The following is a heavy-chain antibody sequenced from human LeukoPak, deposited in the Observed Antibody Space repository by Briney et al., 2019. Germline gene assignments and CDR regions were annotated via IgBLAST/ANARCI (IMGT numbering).Heavy chain of an antibody. J-gene: IGHJ4*02. D-gene: IGHD1-26*01. CDR2: INPNSGGT. Sequence: ASVKVSCKASGYTFTGYYMHWVRQAPGQGLEWMGWINPNSGGTNYAQTFQGRVTMTRNTSISTAYMELSSLRSEDTAVYCCARGRFRWELEIRDFDYWGQGTLVTVSS. V-gene: IGHV1-2*02. CDR1: GYTFTGYY. CDR3: ARGRFRWELEIRDFDY.